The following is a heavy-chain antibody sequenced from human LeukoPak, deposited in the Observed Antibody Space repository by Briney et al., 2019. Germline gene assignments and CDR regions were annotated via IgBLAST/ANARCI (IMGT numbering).Heavy chain of an antibody. CDR1: GFTFSSYA. D-gene: IGHD3-22*01. J-gene: IGHJ4*02. CDR2: ISYDGSNK. CDR3: VRIVMVIRGGGDYFDY. V-gene: IGHV3-30-3*01. Sequence: GGSLRLSCAASGFTFSSYAMHWVRQAPGKGLEWVAVISYDGSNKYYADSVKGRFTISTDNSKNTLYLQMNSLREQDTAVYYSVRIVMVIRGGGDYFDYWGQGTLVTVSS.